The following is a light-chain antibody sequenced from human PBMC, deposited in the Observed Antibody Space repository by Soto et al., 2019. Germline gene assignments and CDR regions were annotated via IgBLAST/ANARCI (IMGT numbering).Light chain of an antibody. CDR2: GAS. V-gene: IGKV3-20*01. J-gene: IGKJ1*01. CDR3: HQYHYWWT. CDR1: QSVSSSY. Sequence: EIVLTQSPGTLSLSPGERATLSCRASQSVSSSYLAWYQQKPGQAPRLLIYGASSRATGIPDRFSGSGSGTEFTLTISSLQSEDFAVYYCHQYHYWWTFGQGTKVDIK.